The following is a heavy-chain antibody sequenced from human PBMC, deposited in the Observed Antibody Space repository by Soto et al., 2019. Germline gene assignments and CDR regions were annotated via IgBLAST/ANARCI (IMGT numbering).Heavy chain of an antibody. D-gene: IGHD3-22*01. CDR3: ARDLGYDSSGYYSTHDY. V-gene: IGHV1-69*13. CDR1: GGTFSSYA. Sequence: GASVKVSCKASGGTFSSYAISWVRQAPGQGLEWMGGIIPIFGTANYAQKFQGRVTITADESTSTAYMELSSLRSEDTAVYYCARDLGYDSSGYYSTHDYWGQGTLVTVSS. CDR2: IIPIFGTA. J-gene: IGHJ4*02.